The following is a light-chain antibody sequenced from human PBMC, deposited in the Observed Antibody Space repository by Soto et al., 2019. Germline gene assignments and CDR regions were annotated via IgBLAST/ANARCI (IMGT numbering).Light chain of an antibody. CDR1: QSVSSSY. CDR2: GAS. J-gene: IGKJ1*01. CDR3: QQYGSSPT. Sequence: DIGLTQSPGTLSLYPGERATLSCRASQSVSSSYLAWYQQKPGQAPRLLIYGASSRATGIPDRFSGSGSGTDFTLTISRLEPEDFAVYYCQQYGSSPTFGQGTKVDIK. V-gene: IGKV3-20*01.